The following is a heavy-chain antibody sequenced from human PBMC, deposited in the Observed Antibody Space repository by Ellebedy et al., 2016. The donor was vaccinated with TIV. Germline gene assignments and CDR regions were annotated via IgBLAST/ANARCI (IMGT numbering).Heavy chain of an antibody. CDR3: ARGRYLSRHSLDV. CDR1: GFAVRSNY. V-gene: IGHV3-66*01. J-gene: IGHJ6*02. D-gene: IGHD1-26*01. Sequence: GESLKISCAASGFAVRSNYMSWVRQAPGKGLEWVSVMYSGGTTKYADSVKGRFTISRDNSKNTLYLQMNSLTDEDTALYFCARGRYLSRHSLDVWGQGTTVTVSS. CDR2: MYSGGTT.